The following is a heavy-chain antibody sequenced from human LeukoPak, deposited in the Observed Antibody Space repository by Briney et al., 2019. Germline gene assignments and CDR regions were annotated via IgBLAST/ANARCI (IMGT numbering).Heavy chain of an antibody. J-gene: IGHJ4*02. CDR3: ARDWVGDFWSGYHDH. Sequence: SGTLSLTCAVSGGSISSGGYYWSWIRQHPGKGLEWIGYIYYSGSTYYNPSLKSRVTISVDTSKNQFSLKLSSVTAADTAVYYCARDWVGDFWSGYHDHWGQGTLVTVSS. V-gene: IGHV4-31*11. CDR1: GGSISSGGYY. CDR2: IYYSGST. D-gene: IGHD3-3*01.